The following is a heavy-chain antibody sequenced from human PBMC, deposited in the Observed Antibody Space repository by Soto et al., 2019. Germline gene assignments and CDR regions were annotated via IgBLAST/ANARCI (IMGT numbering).Heavy chain of an antibody. CDR2: ISGSGSST. Sequence: EVQLLESGGALVQPGGSLRLSCAASGFTFSTYAMSWVRQAPGTGLEWVSAISGSGSSTYYADSVKGRFTISRDNSKTTLFLQMNSLGAEDTAVYYCAKDSTIAAASYRSSFAHWGQGTLVTVSS. D-gene: IGHD6-13*01. V-gene: IGHV3-23*01. J-gene: IGHJ4*02. CDR3: AKDSTIAAASYRSSFAH. CDR1: GFTFSTYA.